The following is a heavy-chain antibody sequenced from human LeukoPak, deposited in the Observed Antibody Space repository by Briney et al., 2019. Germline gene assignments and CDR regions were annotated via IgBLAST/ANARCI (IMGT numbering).Heavy chain of an antibody. V-gene: IGHV4-59*10. CDR3: ARVLNYYNSGDYFDY. J-gene: IGHJ4*02. Sequence: SETLSLTCAVYGGSFSGYYWSWIRQPPGKGLEWIGHIYTSGNTNYNPSLKSRVAMSVDTSKNQFSLKLSSVTAADTAVYYCARVLNYYNSGDYFDYWGQGTLVTVSS. CDR1: GGSFSGYY. D-gene: IGHD3-10*01. CDR2: IYTSGNT.